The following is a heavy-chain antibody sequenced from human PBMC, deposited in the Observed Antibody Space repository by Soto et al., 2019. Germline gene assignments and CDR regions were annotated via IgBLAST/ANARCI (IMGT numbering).Heavy chain of an antibody. D-gene: IGHD3-3*01. Sequence: ASVKVSCKASGYTFTSYGISWVRQAPGQGLEWMGWISAYNGNTNYAQKLQGRVTMTTDTSTSTADMELSSLKSDDTALYYCARGPRKNRFLECVSGYYYYYMDVWGKWTTVTVSS. CDR2: ISAYNGNT. CDR1: GYTFTSYG. J-gene: IGHJ6*03. CDR3: ARGPRKNRFLECVSGYYYYYMDV. V-gene: IGHV1-18*01.